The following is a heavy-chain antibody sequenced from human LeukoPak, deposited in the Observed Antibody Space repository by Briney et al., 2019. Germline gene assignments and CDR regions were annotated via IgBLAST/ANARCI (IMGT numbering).Heavy chain of an antibody. CDR2: INGDGSRT. J-gene: IGHJ4*02. V-gene: IGHV3-74*01. CDR3: ATIFDY. Sequence: GGSLRLSCAASGFTFSTFWMSWVRQAPGKGLLWVSTINGDGSRTFYADSVKGRFTISRDNAKNTLYLQMNSLRDEDTAVYYCATIFDYWGQGTLVTVSS. CDR1: GFTFSTFW.